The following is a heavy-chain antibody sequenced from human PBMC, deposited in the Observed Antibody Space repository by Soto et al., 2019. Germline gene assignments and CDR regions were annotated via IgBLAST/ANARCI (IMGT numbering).Heavy chain of an antibody. CDR2: IIPMFGIA. V-gene: IGHV1-69*02. Sequence: SVKVSCKGSGGTFNRYTITWVRQAPGQGLEWMGRIIPMFGIASYAQNLQGRVTITADKSTSTAYMELSSLRSEDTAVYYCARPIYCSGGSCYRPNNWFDPWGQGTLVTSPQ. CDR1: GGTFNRYT. J-gene: IGHJ5*02. D-gene: IGHD2-15*01. CDR3: ARPIYCSGGSCYRPNNWFDP.